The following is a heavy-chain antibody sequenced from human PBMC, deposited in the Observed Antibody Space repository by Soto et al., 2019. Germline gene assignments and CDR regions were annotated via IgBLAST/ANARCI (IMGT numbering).Heavy chain of an antibody. V-gene: IGHV5-10-1*01. CDR1: GYSFTSYW. D-gene: IGHD2-15*01. J-gene: IGHJ6*02. CDR2: IDPSDSYT. CDR3: ARHKDCSGGSCYSRNYYYYGMDV. Sequence: HGESLKISCKGSGYSFTSYWISWVRQMPGKGLEWMGRIDPSDSYTNYSPSFQGHVTISADKSISTAYLQWSSLKASDTAMYYCARHKDCSGGSCYSRNYYYYGMDVWGQGTTVTVSS.